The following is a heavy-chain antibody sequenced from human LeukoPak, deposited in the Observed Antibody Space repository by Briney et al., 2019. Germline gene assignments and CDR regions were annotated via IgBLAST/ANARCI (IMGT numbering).Heavy chain of an antibody. CDR3: SKGDSSGYYSSLWS. CDR2: INWDGNDT. D-gene: IGHD3-22*01. V-gene: IGHV3-43D*03. CDR1: GFTFDDYA. Sequence: GGSLRLSCAASGFTFDDYAMHWVRQAPGKGLEWVSLINWDGNDTYYADSVKGRFTISRDNSKNSLYLQMSSLRAEDTALYYCSKGDSSGYYSSLWSWGQGTLVTVSS. J-gene: IGHJ4*02.